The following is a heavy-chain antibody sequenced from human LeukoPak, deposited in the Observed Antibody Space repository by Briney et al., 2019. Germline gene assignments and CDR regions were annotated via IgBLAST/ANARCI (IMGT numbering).Heavy chain of an antibody. CDR1: GGSISSYY. Sequence: SETLSLTCTVSGGSISSYYWSWIRQPPGKGLEWIGYIYTSGSTNYNPSLKSRVTISVDTSKNQFSLKLSSVTAADTAVYYCARGGTTVVYFDYWGQGTLVTVSS. CDR3: ARGGTTVVYFDY. CDR2: IYTSGST. V-gene: IGHV4-4*09. D-gene: IGHD4-23*01. J-gene: IGHJ4*02.